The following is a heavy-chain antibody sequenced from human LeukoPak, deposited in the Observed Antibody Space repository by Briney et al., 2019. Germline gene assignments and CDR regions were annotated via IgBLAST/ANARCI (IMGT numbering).Heavy chain of an antibody. Sequence: PGGSLRLSCAASGFTFSSYSMNWVRQAPGKGLEWVSSVKGRFTIPRDNAKNSLYLQMNSLRDEDTAVYYCARDSMFRGVPQFDFWGQGTLVTVSS. CDR1: GFTFSSYS. J-gene: IGHJ4*02. CDR3: ARDSMFRGVPQFDF. V-gene: IGHV3-48*02. D-gene: IGHD3-10*01.